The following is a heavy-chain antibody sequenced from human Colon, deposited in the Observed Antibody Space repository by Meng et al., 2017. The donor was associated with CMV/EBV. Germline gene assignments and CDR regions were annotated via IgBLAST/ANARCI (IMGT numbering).Heavy chain of an antibody. CDR3: VRSSGWSLFDY. CDR2: SRSDGSAT. D-gene: IGHD6-19*01. Sequence: VQLFQSGAGVKGPGASVKVSCKASGYTFSDYYMHWGRQAPGQGLEWMGWSRSDGSATTYAQKFRGRVTMTRDASVSTAYMELSGLTSDDTAVYFCVRSSGWSLFDYWGPGALVTVSS. CDR1: GYTFSDYY. V-gene: IGHV1-2*02. J-gene: IGHJ4*02.